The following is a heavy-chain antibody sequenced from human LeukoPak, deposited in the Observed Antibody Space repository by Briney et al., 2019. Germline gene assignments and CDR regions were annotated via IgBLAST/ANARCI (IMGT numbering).Heavy chain of an antibody. CDR1: GSTFSSYA. D-gene: IGHD3-10*01. CDR3: ARGMRLVRGLMFDY. CDR2: ISYDGSNK. J-gene: IGHJ4*02. Sequence: PGGSLRLSCAASGSTFSSYAMHWVRQAPGKGLEWVAVISYDGSNKYYADSVKGHFTTSRDNVKNSLYLQMNSLRAEDTAVYYCARGMRLVRGLMFDYWGQGTLVTVSS. V-gene: IGHV3-30*04.